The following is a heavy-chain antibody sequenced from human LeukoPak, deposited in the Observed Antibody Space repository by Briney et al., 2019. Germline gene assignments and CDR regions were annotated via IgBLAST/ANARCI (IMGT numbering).Heavy chain of an antibody. D-gene: IGHD5-18*01. CDR3: ARDSSDYGYEEWR. CDR1: GFTFSRFW. J-gene: IGHJ4*02. Sequence: GGSLRLSCAASGFTFSRFWMSWVRQAPGKGLEWVANIKQDGTEKYYLDFVKGRFTISRDNTKNSVYLQMNSLRVEDTAVYYCARDSSDYGYEEWRWGQGILVTVSS. CDR2: IKQDGTEK. V-gene: IGHV3-7*01.